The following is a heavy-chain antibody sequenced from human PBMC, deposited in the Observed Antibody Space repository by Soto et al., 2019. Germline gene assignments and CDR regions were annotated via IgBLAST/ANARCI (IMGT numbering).Heavy chain of an antibody. CDR2: MNPNSGNT. Sequence: ASVKVSCKASGYTFTSYDINWVRQATGQGLEWMGRMNPNSGNTGYVQKCQGRVIMTRNTSISTANMELSSLRSEDTAVYYCARSGCCTNGVPYYYGMYGWGQGTTVTVAS. J-gene: IGHJ6*02. CDR1: GYTFTSYD. CDR3: ARSGCCTNGVPYYYGMYG. D-gene: IGHD2-8*01. V-gene: IGHV1-8*01.